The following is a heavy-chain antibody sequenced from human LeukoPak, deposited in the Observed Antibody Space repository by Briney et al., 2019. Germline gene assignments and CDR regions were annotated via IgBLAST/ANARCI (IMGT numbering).Heavy chain of an antibody. CDR2: IYYSGST. Sequence: SETLSLTCTVSGGSISSSSYYRDWIRQPPGKGLEWIGNIYYSGSTYYNPSLKSRVTISVDTSKSQISLNLSSVTAADTAMYYCARRPLSSPFDYWGQGTLVTVSS. J-gene: IGHJ4*02. CDR3: ARRPLSSPFDY. CDR1: GGSISSSSYY. V-gene: IGHV4-39*01.